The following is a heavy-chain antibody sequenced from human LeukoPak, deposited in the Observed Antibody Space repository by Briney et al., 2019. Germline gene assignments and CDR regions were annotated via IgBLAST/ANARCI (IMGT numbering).Heavy chain of an antibody. Sequence: GGSLRLSCAASGFTFDDYAMHWVRQAPGKGLEWVSGISWNSGSIDYAASVKGRFTISRDNAKKSLYLQMNSLRAEDTALYYCAKGGRVIVAALDYWGQGTLVTVFS. J-gene: IGHJ4*02. CDR3: AKGGRVIVAALDY. CDR2: ISWNSGSI. D-gene: IGHD2/OR15-2a*01. V-gene: IGHV3-9*01. CDR1: GFTFDDYA.